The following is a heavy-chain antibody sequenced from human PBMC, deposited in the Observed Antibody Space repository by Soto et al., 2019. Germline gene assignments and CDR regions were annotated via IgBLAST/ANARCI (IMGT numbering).Heavy chain of an antibody. CDR1: GYIFTSYW. CDR2: NYPGDSDT. V-gene: IGHV5-51*01. CDR3: ARLEYGSSSGAFDI. D-gene: IGHD6-6*01. Sequence: GESLKISCKGSGYIFTSYWIGWVRQMPGKGLEWMGINYPGDSDTRCSPSFQGQVTISADKSISTAYLQWSSLKASDTAMYYCARLEYGSSSGAFDIWGQGTMVTVSS. J-gene: IGHJ3*02.